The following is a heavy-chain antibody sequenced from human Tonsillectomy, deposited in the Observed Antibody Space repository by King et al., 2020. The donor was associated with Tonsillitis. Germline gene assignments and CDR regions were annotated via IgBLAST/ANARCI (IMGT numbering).Heavy chain of an antibody. CDR1: GYTFTRYY. V-gene: IGHV1-46*01. D-gene: IGHD2-21*01. CDR3: ARERLRWGYWDY. Sequence: QLVPSGAEVKKPGASVKVSCKASGYTFTRYYMHWVRQAPGQGLEWMGIINPSGGSTSYAQKFQGRVTMTRDTSTSTVYMELSSLRSEDTAVYYGARERLRWGYWDYWGQGTLGTVSA. CDR2: INPSGGST. J-gene: IGHJ4*02.